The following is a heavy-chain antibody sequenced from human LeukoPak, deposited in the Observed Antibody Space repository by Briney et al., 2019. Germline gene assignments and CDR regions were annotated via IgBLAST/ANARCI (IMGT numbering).Heavy chain of an antibody. V-gene: IGHV3-53*01. CDR2: IYSDNT. Sequence: GGSLRLSCAASGFTFDDYGMSWVRQAPGKGLEWVSFIYSDNTHYSDSVEGRFTISRDNSKNTLYLQMNSLRAEDTAVYYCARRAGAYSHPYDYWGQGTLVTVSS. CDR3: ARRAGAYSHPYDY. CDR1: GFTFDDYG. J-gene: IGHJ4*02. D-gene: IGHD4/OR15-4a*01.